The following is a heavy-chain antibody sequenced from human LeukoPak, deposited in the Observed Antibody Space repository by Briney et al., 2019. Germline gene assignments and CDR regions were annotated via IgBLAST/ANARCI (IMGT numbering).Heavy chain of an antibody. Sequence: GGSLRLSCIASGFTFGDYAMSWVRQAPGKGLEWVGFIRTKAYGGTTEYAASVKGRFTISRDDSKNIAYLRMNSLKAEDTAVYFCICVARSGSYWNIFDHWGQGTLVTGPS. J-gene: IGHJ4*02. CDR2: IRTKAYGGTT. D-gene: IGHD3-10*01. CDR3: ICVARSGSYWNIFDH. V-gene: IGHV3-49*04. CDR1: GFTFGDYA.